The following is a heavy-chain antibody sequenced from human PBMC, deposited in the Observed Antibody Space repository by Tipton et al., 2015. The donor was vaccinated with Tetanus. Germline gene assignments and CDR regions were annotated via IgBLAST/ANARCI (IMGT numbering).Heavy chain of an antibody. CDR2: ISTSGGDK. Sequence: SLRLSCAVSGFIFSSYTMNWVRQAPGKGLEWVSSISTSGGDKYYTDSPKGRFIISRDNAEHSLYLQMNSLRPEDTAVYHCAKSMYGGYFHYYYGMDVWGQGTTVTVSS. CDR1: GFIFSSYT. CDR3: AKSMYGGYFHYYYGMDV. J-gene: IGHJ6*02. D-gene: IGHD5-12*01. V-gene: IGHV3-21*01.